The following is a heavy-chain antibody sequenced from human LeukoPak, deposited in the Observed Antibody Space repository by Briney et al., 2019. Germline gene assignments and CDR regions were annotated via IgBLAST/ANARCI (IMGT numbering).Heavy chain of an antibody. CDR1: GDSISSSNYY. CDR3: ARWEGGSYYDFDY. V-gene: IGHV4-39*01. Sequence: PSETLSLTCTVSGDSISSSNYYWGWIRQPPGKGLEWIGIIYYSGSTNYNPSLKSRVTISVDTSKNQFSLKLSSVTAADTAVYYCARWEGGSYYDFDYWGQGTLVTVSS. J-gene: IGHJ4*02. D-gene: IGHD1-26*01. CDR2: IYYSGST.